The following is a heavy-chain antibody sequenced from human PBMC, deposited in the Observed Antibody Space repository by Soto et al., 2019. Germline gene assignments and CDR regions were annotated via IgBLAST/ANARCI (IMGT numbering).Heavy chain of an antibody. CDR2: INAGNGNT. D-gene: IGHD2-15*01. Sequence: ASVKVSCKASGGTFSSYAMRWVRQAPGQGLEWMGWINAGNGNTKYSQKFQGRVTITRDTSASTAYMELSSLRSEDTAVYYCARDSPYCSGGSCPPFDYWGQGTLVTVSS. CDR3: ARDSPYCSGGSCPPFDY. V-gene: IGHV1-3*01. J-gene: IGHJ4*02. CDR1: GGTFSSYA.